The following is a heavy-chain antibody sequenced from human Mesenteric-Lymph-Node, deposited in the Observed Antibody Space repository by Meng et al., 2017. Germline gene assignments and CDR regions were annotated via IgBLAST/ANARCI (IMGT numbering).Heavy chain of an antibody. CDR2: ISSSGSTI. CDR3: ARVPCPTATYYYDSSGYATDY. V-gene: IGHV3-48*03. D-gene: IGHD3-22*01. Sequence: GESLKISCAASGFTFSSYEMNWVRQAPGKGLEWVSYISSSGSTIYYADSVKGRFTISRDNAKNSLYLQMNSLRAEETAVYYCARVPCPTATYYYDSSGYATDYWGQGTLVTVSS. CDR1: GFTFSSYE. J-gene: IGHJ4*02.